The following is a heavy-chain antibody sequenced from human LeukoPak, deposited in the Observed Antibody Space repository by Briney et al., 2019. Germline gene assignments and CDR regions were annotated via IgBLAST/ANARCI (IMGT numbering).Heavy chain of an antibody. CDR2: VSGSGSST. CDR3: AKNSGIFGVVTLDY. Sequence: PGGSLRLSCVASGFTFSSYGMHWVRQAPGKELEWVSGVSGSGSSTNHADSVKGRFTISRDNSKNTLYLQMNSLRAEDTAVYYCAKNSGIFGVVTLDYWGQGTLVTVSS. D-gene: IGHD3-3*01. J-gene: IGHJ4*02. V-gene: IGHV3-23*01. CDR1: GFTFSSYG.